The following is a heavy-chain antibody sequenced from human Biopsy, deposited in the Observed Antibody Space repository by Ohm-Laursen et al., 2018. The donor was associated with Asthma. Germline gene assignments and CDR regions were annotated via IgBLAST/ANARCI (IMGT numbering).Heavy chain of an antibody. D-gene: IGHD3-10*01. CDR3: ARAVDYSHYYGIDV. Sequence: ASVKVSCKTSGYTFNSAGITWVRQAPGQGLEWMGWVSVYNGNTKVAPKLQDRVTMITDTSTSTAYMELRSLRSDDTAVYFCARAVDYSHYYGIDVWGQGTTVTVS. CDR2: VSVYNGNT. V-gene: IGHV1-18*01. CDR1: GYTFNSAG. J-gene: IGHJ6*02.